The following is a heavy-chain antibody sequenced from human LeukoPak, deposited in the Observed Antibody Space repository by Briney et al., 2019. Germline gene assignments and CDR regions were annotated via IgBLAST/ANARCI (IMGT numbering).Heavy chain of an antibody. D-gene: IGHD5-24*01. V-gene: IGHV3-23*01. J-gene: IGHJ4*02. CDR3: AKVQEMATILPPFHY. CDR2: ISGGGDTT. Sequence: GGSLRLSCAASGFTFSSYAMNWVRQAPGKGLEWVSGISGGGDTTFYADSVKGRFTISRNNSKNTLYLHMNSLRAADTAVYYCAKVQEMATILPPFHYWGQGTLVTVSS. CDR1: GFTFSSYA.